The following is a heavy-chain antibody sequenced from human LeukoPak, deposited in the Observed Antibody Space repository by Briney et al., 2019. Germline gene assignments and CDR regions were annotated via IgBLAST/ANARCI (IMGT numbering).Heavy chain of an antibody. Sequence: SVKVSCKASGGTFSSYAISWVRQAPGQGLEWMGGIIPIFGTANYAQKFLGRVTITTDESTSTAYMELSSLRSEDTAVYYCARDRRVVPAAQSGAFDIWGQGTMVTVSS. D-gene: IGHD2-2*01. V-gene: IGHV1-69*05. CDR2: IIPIFGTA. J-gene: IGHJ3*02. CDR1: GGTFSSYA. CDR3: ARDRRVVPAAQSGAFDI.